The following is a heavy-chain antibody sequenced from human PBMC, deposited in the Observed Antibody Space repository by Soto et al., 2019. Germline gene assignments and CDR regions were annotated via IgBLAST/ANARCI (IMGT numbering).Heavy chain of an antibody. V-gene: IGHV1-24*01. Sequence: ASVKVSCKASGYTLTELSMHWVRQAPGKGLEWMGGFDPEDGETIYAQKFQGRVTMTEDTSTSTAYMELRSLRSDDTAVYYCARRRLRDGYSNWGQGTLVTVSS. CDR3: ARRRLRDGYSN. CDR2: FDPEDGET. J-gene: IGHJ4*02. CDR1: GYTLTELS. D-gene: IGHD4-17*01.